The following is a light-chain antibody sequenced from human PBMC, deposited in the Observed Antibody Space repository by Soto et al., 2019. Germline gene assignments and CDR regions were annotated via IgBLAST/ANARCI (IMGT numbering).Light chain of an antibody. CDR2: DAS. J-gene: IGKJ1*01. V-gene: IGKV3-11*01. CDR3: QQRSNWPT. CDR1: QSVSSY. Sequence: ERVVSQSPGTPSLSPGERATLSCRASQSVSSYLAWYQQQPGQAPRLLIYDASNRATGIPARFSGSGSGTDFTLTISSLAPEDFAVYYCQQRSNWPTFAQGTKVAIK.